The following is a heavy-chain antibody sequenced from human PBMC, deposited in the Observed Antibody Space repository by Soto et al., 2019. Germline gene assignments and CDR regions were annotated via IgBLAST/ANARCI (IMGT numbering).Heavy chain of an antibody. CDR2: IYYSGST. D-gene: IGHD3-3*01. CDR1: GGSISSYY. Sequence: SETLSLTCTVSGGSISSYYWSWIRQPPGKGLEWIGYIYYSGSTNYNPSLKSRVTISVDTSKNQFSLKLSSVTAADTAVYYCARDPYDFWSGPPSGYFDYWGQGTLVTVSS. V-gene: IGHV4-59*01. J-gene: IGHJ4*02. CDR3: ARDPYDFWSGPPSGYFDY.